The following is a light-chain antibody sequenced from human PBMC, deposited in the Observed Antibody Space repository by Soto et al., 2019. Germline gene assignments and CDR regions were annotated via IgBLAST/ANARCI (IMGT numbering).Light chain of an antibody. CDR3: QETYSTPRT. V-gene: IGKV1-39*01. CDR1: QTIANY. CDR2: AAS. Sequence: DITMTQSPSSLSASVGGRVTIPCRASQTIANYLTCYQQKLGRAPNLLVYAASSLQSGVPSRFSGSGSGTEITLTISSLQPEDFATYYCQETYSTPRTFGQGTKVEIK. J-gene: IGKJ1*01.